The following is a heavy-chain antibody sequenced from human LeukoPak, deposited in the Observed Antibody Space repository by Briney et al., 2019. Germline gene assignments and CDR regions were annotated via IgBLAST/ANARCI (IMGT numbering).Heavy chain of an antibody. J-gene: IGHJ4*02. CDR1: GGSISSYY. V-gene: IGHV4-59*08. Sequence: SEALSLTCTVSGGSISSYYWSWIRQPPGKGLEWIGYIYYSGSTNYNASLKSQVSISIDTSKNQFSLKLTSVTAADTAVYYCARQTGSGLFILPGGQGTLVTVSS. CDR3: ARQTGSGLFILP. D-gene: IGHD3/OR15-3a*01. CDR2: IYYSGST.